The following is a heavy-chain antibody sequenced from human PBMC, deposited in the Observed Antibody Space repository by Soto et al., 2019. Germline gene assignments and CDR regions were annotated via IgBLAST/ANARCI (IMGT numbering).Heavy chain of an antibody. Sequence: GGSLRLSCAASGFSFSDYHMSWVRQAPGKGLEWVSAISGSGSSTYSADSVKGRFTISRDNSKNTLYLQMNSLSAEDTAVYYCAKDRTTMIVVVHDTWGQGSLVTVSS. V-gene: IGHV3-23*01. J-gene: IGHJ5*02. CDR2: ISGSGSST. CDR3: AKDRTTMIVVVHDT. D-gene: IGHD3-22*01. CDR1: GFSFSDYH.